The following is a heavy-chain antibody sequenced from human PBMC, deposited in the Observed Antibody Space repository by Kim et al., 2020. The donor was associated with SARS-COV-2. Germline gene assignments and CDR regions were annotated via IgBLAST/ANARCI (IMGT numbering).Heavy chain of an antibody. V-gene: IGHV4-34*01. J-gene: IGHJ5*02. Sequence: SETLSLTCAVYGGSFSGYYWSWIRQPPGKGLEWIGEINHSGSTNYNPSLKSRVTISVDTSKNQFSLKLSSVTAADTAVYYCARVIITIRIGRGGVDPWGQGTLVTVSS. D-gene: IGHD3-3*01. CDR2: INHSGST. CDR3: ARVIITIRIGRGGVDP. CDR1: GGSFSGYY.